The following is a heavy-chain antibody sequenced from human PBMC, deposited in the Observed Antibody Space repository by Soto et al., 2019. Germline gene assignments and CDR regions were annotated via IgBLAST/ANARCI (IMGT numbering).Heavy chain of an antibody. CDR2: IWYDGSNK. D-gene: IGHD3-3*01. Sequence: SLRLSCAASGFTFSSYGMHWVRQAPGKGLEWVAVIWYDGSNKYYADSVKGRFTISRDNSKNTLYLQMNSLRAEDTAVYYCARPGANYDFWSGYDVWGQGTTVTVSS. CDR3: ARPGANYDFWSGYDV. J-gene: IGHJ6*02. V-gene: IGHV3-33*01. CDR1: GFTFSSYG.